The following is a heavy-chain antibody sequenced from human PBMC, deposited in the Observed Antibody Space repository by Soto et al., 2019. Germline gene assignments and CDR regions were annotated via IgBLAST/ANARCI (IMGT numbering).Heavy chain of an antibody. CDR3: ARAAFRSGYYGYYYGMDV. CDR2: IIPTLGTP. V-gene: IGHV1-69*01. D-gene: IGHD3-3*01. CDR1: GGTFSTHA. J-gene: IGHJ6*02. Sequence: QVQLVQSGAEVKKPGSSVKVSCKASGGTFSTHAISWVRQAPGQGLEWLGGIIPTLGTPNYEQKFQGRVTVTADEYTSTAYMEMSRLTSADTAVYYCARAAFRSGYYGYYYGMDVWGQGTAVNV.